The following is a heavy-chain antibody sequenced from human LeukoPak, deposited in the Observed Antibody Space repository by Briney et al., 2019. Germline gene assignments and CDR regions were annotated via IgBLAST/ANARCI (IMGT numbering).Heavy chain of an antibody. CDR3: ARGARD. V-gene: IGHV3-53*01. Sequence: PGGSLRLSCAASGSTVSRYYMSWVRQAPGKGLQWVSVIYSDGSTYHADSVKGRFTISRDNSKNTLYLQMNSLRAEDTAVYYCARGARDWGQGTLVTVSS. J-gene: IGHJ4*02. CDR2: IYSDGST. CDR1: GSTVSRYY.